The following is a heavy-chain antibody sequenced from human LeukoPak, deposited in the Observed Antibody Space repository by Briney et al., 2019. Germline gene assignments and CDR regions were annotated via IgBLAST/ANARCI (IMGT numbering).Heavy chain of an antibody. V-gene: IGHV4-59*13. D-gene: IGHD3-16*01. CDR2: IYYSGST. Sequence: KPSETLSLTCTVSGDSISSYYWSWIRQPPGKGLEWIGYIYYSGSTNYNPSLKSRVTISVDTSKNHFSLKLTSVTAADTAVYYCARVGGVPLGAFDIWGQGTLVIASS. J-gene: IGHJ3*02. CDR3: ARVGGVPLGAFDI. CDR1: GDSISSYY.